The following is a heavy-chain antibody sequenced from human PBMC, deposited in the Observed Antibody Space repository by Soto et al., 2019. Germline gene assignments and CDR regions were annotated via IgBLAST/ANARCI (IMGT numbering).Heavy chain of an antibody. V-gene: IGHV1-18*01. J-gene: IGHJ1*01. D-gene: IGHD4-17*01. Sequence: QGQLVQSGAEVKKPGASVKVSCETSGYTFTSYHISWVRQAPGQGLEWMGWISAYNANTNYAQKIQGRVTMSTDTLTSTGYIDQGRLRSDDASDYSCARDTGPSAFWGQCTLVTVSS. CDR3: ARDTGPSAF. CDR2: ISAYNANT. CDR1: GYTFTSYH.